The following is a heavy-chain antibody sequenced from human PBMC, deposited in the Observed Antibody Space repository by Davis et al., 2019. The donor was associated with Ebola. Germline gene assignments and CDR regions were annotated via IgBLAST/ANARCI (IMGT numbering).Heavy chain of an antibody. Sequence: SETLSLTCAVYGGSFSGYYWSWIRQPPGKGLEWIGEINHSGSTNYNPSLKSRVTISVDTSKNQFSLKLSSVNAAETAVYYCARHGYCSGGSCYAYHMDVWGKGTTVTVSS. J-gene: IGHJ6*03. CDR2: INHSGST. V-gene: IGHV4-34*01. D-gene: IGHD2-15*01. CDR1: GGSFSGYY. CDR3: ARHGYCSGGSCYAYHMDV.